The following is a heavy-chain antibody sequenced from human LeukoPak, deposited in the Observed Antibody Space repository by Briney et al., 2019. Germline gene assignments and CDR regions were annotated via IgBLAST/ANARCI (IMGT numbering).Heavy chain of an antibody. V-gene: IGHV4-39*07. CDR2: IYYSGST. D-gene: IGHD3-22*01. CDR3: ARDRITMIVVVKRYFDL. Sequence: SETLSLTCTVSGGSISSSSYYWGWIRQPPGKGLEWIGSIYYSGSTYYNPSLKSRVTISVDTSKNQSSLKLSSVTAADTAVYYCARDRITMIVVVKRYFDLWGRGTLVTVSS. J-gene: IGHJ2*01. CDR1: GGSISSSSYY.